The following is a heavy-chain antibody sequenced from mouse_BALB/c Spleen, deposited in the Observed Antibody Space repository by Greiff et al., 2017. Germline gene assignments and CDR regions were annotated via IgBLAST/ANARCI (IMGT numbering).Heavy chain of an antibody. CDR3: ARDDEGRAWFAY. Sequence: EVMLVESGGGLVKPGGSLKLSCAASGFTFSSYAMSWVRQSPEKRLEWVAEISSGGSYTYYPDTVTGRFTISRDNAKNTLYLEMSSLRSEDTAMYYCARDDEGRAWFAYWGQGTLVTVSA. D-gene: IGHD2-3*01. V-gene: IGHV5-9-4*01. CDR2: ISSGGSYT. CDR1: GFTFSSYA. J-gene: IGHJ3*01.